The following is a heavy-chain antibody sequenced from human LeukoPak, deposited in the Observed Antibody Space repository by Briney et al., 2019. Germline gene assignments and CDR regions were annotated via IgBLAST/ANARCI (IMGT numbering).Heavy chain of an antibody. D-gene: IGHD1-26*01. J-gene: IGHJ4*02. CDR1: GFTFSSYW. V-gene: IGHV3-74*01. Sequence: PGGSLRLSCAASGFTFSSYWMHWVRQAPGKGLGWVSHINSDGSSTTYADSVKGRLTISRDNAENTLYLQMNSLRAEDTAVYYCVRGGRYGSHDYWGQGTLVTVSS. CDR3: VRGGRYGSHDY. CDR2: INSDGSST.